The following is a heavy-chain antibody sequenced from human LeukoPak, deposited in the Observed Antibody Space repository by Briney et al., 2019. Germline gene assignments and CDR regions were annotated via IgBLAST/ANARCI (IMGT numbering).Heavy chain of an antibody. J-gene: IGHJ5*02. CDR1: GYTFTSYG. D-gene: IGHD6-19*01. Sequence: ASVKVSCKASGYTFTSYGISWVRQAPGQGLEWMGWISAYNGNTNYAQKLQGRVTMTTDTSTSTAYMELRSLRSDDTAVYYCARPIRAVPWVNWFDPWGQGTLVTVSS. V-gene: IGHV1-18*01. CDR3: ARPIRAVPWVNWFDP. CDR2: ISAYNGNT.